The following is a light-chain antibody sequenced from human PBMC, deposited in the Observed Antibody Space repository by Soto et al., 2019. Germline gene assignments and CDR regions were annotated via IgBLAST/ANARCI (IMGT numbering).Light chain of an antibody. J-gene: IGLJ1*01. Sequence: QSVLTQPPSVSGSPGQSVTISCTGTSTDFVSYNRVSWYQQPPGTAPKLIIYEASNRPSGVPDRFSGSKSGNTASLTISGLQAADEADYYCSLYTSVNTYVFXTGTKVTVL. V-gene: IGLV2-18*01. CDR1: STDFVSYNR. CDR2: EAS. CDR3: SLYTSVNTYV.